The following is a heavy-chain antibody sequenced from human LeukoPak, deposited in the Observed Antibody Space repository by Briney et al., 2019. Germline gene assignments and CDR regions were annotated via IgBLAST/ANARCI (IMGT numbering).Heavy chain of an antibody. D-gene: IGHD6-19*01. CDR1: GGSFSGYY. Sequence: SETLSLTCAVYGGSFSGYYWSWIRQPPGKGPEWIGEINHSGSTNYNPSLKSRVTISVDTSKNQFSLKLSSVTAADTAIYYCARLTALAGHRGAFDIWGPGTMVTVSS. J-gene: IGHJ3*02. CDR2: INHSGST. CDR3: ARLTALAGHRGAFDI. V-gene: IGHV4-34*01.